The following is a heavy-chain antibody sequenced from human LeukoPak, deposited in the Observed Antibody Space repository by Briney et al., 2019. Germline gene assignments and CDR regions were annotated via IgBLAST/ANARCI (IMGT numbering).Heavy chain of an antibody. CDR3: AQGPDSYYYYMDV. J-gene: IGHJ6*03. CDR1: GFTFSSYG. CDR2: IRYDGSNK. D-gene: IGHD3-22*01. V-gene: IGHV3-30*02. Sequence: GGSLRLSCAASGFTFSSYGMHWVRQAPGKGLEWVAFIRYDGSNKYYADSVEGRFTISRDNSKNTLYLQMNSLRAEDTAVYYCAQGPDSYYYYMDVWGKGTTVTISS.